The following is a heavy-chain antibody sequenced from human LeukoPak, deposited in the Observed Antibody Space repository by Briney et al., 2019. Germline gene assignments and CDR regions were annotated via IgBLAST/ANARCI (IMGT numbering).Heavy chain of an antibody. D-gene: IGHD3-10*01. CDR1: GGSISSYY. CDR2: IYTSGST. CDR3: ARHLIRGLTDTWFDP. J-gene: IGHJ5*02. Sequence: SETLSLTCTVSGGSISSYYWSWIRQPAGKGLEWIGRIYTSGSTNYNPSLESRASISVDTSKNQFSLKLSSVTAADTAFYYCARHLIRGLTDTWFDPWGQRTLVTVSS. V-gene: IGHV4-4*07.